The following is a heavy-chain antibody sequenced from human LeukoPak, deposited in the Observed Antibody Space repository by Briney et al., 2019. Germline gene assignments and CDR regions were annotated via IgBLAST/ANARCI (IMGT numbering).Heavy chain of an antibody. J-gene: IGHJ5*02. D-gene: IGHD1-26*01. V-gene: IGHV1-69*05. Sequence: GSSVKVSCKASGGTFSSYAISWVRQAPGQGLEWMGGIIPIFGTANYAQKFQGRVIMTRDMSTSTDYMELSSLRSEDTAIYYCARDNSVGDNAWWFDPWGQGTLVTVSS. CDR2: IIPIFGTA. CDR1: GGTFSSYA. CDR3: ARDNSVGDNAWWFDP.